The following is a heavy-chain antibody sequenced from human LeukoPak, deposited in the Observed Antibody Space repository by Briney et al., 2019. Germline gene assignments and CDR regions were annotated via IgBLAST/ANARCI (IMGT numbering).Heavy chain of an antibody. CDR2: INPNSGGT. CDR1: GYTFTSYG. D-gene: IGHD1-26*01. Sequence: ASVKVSCKASGYTFTSYGISWVRQAPGQGLEYMGWINPNSGGTNYAQKFQDRVTMTGDTSISTAYMELSRLKSDDTAVYYCARDSGSYFHDAFDIWGQGTMVTVSS. CDR3: ARDSGSYFHDAFDI. V-gene: IGHV1-2*02. J-gene: IGHJ3*02.